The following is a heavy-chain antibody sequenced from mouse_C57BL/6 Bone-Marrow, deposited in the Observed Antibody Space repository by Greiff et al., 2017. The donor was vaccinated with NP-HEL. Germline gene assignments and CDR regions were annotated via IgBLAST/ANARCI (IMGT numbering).Heavy chain of an antibody. D-gene: IGHD2-4*01. CDR1: GYTFTSYW. Sequence: QVQLQQPGAELVKPGASVKLSCKASGYTFTSYWMHWVKQRPGRGLEWIGRIYPNSGGTKYNEKFKSKATLTVDKPSSTAYMQLSSLTSEESAVYYCARDYDYDWYFDVWGTGTTVTVSS. J-gene: IGHJ1*03. CDR2: IYPNSGGT. V-gene: IGHV1-72*01. CDR3: ARDYDYDWYFDV.